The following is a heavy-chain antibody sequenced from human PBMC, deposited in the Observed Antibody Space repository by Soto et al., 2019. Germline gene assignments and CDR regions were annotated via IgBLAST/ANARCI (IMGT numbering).Heavy chain of an antibody. CDR1: GGTFNSYA. Sequence: SVKVSCKASGGTFNSYAINWGRQAPGRGLEWMGGITPILVEANYDQKFQGRVKITADESTSTAYMELNSLRADDTVVYYCARAARWLQSRYFDLWGRGTLVTVSS. V-gene: IGHV1-69*10. CDR3: ARAARWLQSRYFDL. J-gene: IGHJ2*01. D-gene: IGHD5-12*01. CDR2: ITPILVEA.